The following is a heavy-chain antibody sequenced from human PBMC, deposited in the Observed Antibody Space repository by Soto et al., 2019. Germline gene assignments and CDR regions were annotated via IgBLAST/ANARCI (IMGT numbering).Heavy chain of an antibody. J-gene: IGHJ6*03. CDR2: IYYSGST. V-gene: IGHV4-59*08. CDR3: ARTVAGRHYYYYYYMDV. CDR1: GGSISSYY. D-gene: IGHD6-19*01. Sequence: SETLSLTCTVSGGSISSYYWSWIRQPPGKGLEWIGYIYYSGSTNYNPSLKSRVTISVDTSKNQFSLKLSSVTAADTAVYYCARTVAGRHYYYYYYMDVWGKGTTVTVSS.